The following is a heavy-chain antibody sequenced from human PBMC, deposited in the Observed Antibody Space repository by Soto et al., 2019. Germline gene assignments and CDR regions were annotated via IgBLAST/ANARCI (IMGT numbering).Heavy chain of an antibody. CDR3: ATGGRNDLNSYYYGMDV. D-gene: IGHD1-1*01. CDR2: FDPEDGET. CDR1: GYTLTELS. Sequence: ASVKVSCKVSGYTLTELSMHWVRQAPGKGLEWMGGFDPEDGETIYAQKFQGRVTMTEDTSTDTAYMELSSLRSEDTAVYYCATGGRNDLNSYYYGMDVWGQGTTVTVSS. J-gene: IGHJ6*02. V-gene: IGHV1-24*01.